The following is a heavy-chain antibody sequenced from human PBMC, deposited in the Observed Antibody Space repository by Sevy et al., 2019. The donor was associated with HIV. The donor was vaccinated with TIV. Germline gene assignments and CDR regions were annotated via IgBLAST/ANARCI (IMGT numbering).Heavy chain of an antibody. J-gene: IGHJ4*02. CDR2: ISSSSSYI. CDR3: ARGYSSSWYEGYADY. D-gene: IGHD6-13*01. V-gene: IGHV3-21*01. Sequence: GGSLRLSCAASGFTFSSYSMNWVRQAPGKGLEWVSSISSSSSYIYYADSVNGRFTISRDNAKNSLYLQMNSLRAEDTAVYYCARGYSSSWYEGYADYWGQGTLVTGS. CDR1: GFTFSSYS.